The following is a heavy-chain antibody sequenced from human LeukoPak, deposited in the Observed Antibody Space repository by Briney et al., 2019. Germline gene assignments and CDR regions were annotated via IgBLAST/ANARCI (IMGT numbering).Heavy chain of an antibody. CDR1: GFTFSSYA. D-gene: IGHD3-10*01. CDR3: AKHPDVGSYYYFQH. Sequence: GGSLRLSCAASGFTFSSYAMSWVRQAPGMGLEWVSALSGSGTKTYYADSMKGRFTISRDNSKTTLYLQVNSLRAEDTAVYYCAKHPDVGSYYYFQHWGQGTLVTVSS. V-gene: IGHV3-23*01. CDR2: LSGSGTKT. J-gene: IGHJ1*01.